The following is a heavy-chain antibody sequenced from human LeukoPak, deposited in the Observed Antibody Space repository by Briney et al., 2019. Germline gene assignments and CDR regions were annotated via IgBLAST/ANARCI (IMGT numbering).Heavy chain of an antibody. J-gene: IGHJ5*02. CDR2: IYYSGST. V-gene: IGHV4-39*07. CDR3: AREPGFDSSGYLNWFDP. Sequence: KPSETLSLTCTVSGGSISSSSYYWGWIRQPPGKGLEWIGSIYYSGSTYYNPSLKSRVTISVDTSKNQLSLKLSSVTAADTAVYYCAREPGFDSSGYLNWFDPWGQGTLVTVSS. D-gene: IGHD3-22*01. CDR1: GGSISSSSYY.